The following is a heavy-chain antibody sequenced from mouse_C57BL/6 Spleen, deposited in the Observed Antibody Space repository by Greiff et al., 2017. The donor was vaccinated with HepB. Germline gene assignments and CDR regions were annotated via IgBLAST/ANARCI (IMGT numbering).Heavy chain of an antibody. CDR2: IYPGDGDT. CDR3: ARLDWLYYFDY. Sequence: QVQLQQSGPELVKPGASVKISCKASGYAFSSSWMNWVKQRPGKGLEWIGRIYPGDGDTNYNGKFKGKATLTADKSSSTAYMQLSSLTSEDSAVYFCARLDWLYYFDYWGQGTTLTVSS. J-gene: IGHJ2*01. D-gene: IGHD3-3*01. V-gene: IGHV1-82*01. CDR1: GYAFSSSW.